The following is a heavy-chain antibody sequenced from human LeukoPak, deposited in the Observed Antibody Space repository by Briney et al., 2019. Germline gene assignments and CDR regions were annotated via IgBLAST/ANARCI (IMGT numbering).Heavy chain of an antibody. D-gene: IGHD3-10*01. CDR2: INFNSGVT. V-gene: IGHV1-2*02. CDR3: AREWYYGSGSYGDY. Sequence: ASVKVSCKASGDTFTGYYLHWVRQAPGRGLEWMGWINFNSGVTYYAQKFQGRVTMTRDTSISTAYMELSRLRSDDTAVYFCAREWYYGSGSYGDYWGQGTLVTVSS. CDR1: GDTFTGYY. J-gene: IGHJ4*02.